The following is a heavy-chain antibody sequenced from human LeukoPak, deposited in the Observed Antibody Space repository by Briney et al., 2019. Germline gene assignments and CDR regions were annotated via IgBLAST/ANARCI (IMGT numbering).Heavy chain of an antibody. Sequence: GGSLRLSCVASGFSISTYVMFWVRQPTGKGLEWVSVIGTAGDTYYPDSVKDRFTISRDNVRNSLYLQMINLRAGDTAIYYCARAGKEYQFHGMDVWGQGSTVTVSS. CDR2: IGTAGDT. D-gene: IGHD2-2*01. J-gene: IGHJ6*02. CDR1: GFSISTYV. CDR3: ARAGKEYQFHGMDV. V-gene: IGHV3-13*01.